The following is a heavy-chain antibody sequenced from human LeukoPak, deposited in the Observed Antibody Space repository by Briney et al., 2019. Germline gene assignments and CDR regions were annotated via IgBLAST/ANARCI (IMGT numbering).Heavy chain of an antibody. CDR3: ARGLRKDWFDP. Sequence: SETLSLTCTVSGGSISSYYWSWIRQPPGKGLEWIGYIYYSGSTNYNPSLKSRVTISVDTSKNQFFLKLSSVTAADTAVYYCARGLRKDWFDPWGQGTLVTVS. CDR1: GGSISSYY. J-gene: IGHJ5*02. CDR2: IYYSGST. V-gene: IGHV4-59*01.